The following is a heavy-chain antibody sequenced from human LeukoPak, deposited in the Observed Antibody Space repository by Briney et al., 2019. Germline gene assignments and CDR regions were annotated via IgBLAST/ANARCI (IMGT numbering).Heavy chain of an antibody. CDR3: ARGLQLVRHYYYYMDV. Sequence: SETLSPTCAVYGGSFSGYYWSWIRQPPGKGLEWIGEINHSGSTNYNPSLKSRVTISVDTSKNQFSLKLSSVTAADTAVYYCARGLQLVRHYYYYMDVWGKGTTVTVSS. CDR2: INHSGST. V-gene: IGHV4-34*01. J-gene: IGHJ6*03. D-gene: IGHD6-13*01. CDR1: GGSFSGYY.